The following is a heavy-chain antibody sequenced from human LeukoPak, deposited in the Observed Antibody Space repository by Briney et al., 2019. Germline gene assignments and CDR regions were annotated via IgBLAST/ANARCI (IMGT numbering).Heavy chain of an antibody. CDR3: ARRSSGSPPYYFGY. J-gene: IGHJ4*02. D-gene: IGHD1-26*01. Sequence: PGGSLRLSCVASGFTFSNFWMSWVRQAPGKGLVWVSRINSDRSSTSYADSVKGRFTISRDNAKNTLYLQMNSLRAEDTAVYYCARRSSGSPPYYFGYWGQGTLVTVSS. CDR1: GFTFSNFW. CDR2: INSDRSST. V-gene: IGHV3-74*01.